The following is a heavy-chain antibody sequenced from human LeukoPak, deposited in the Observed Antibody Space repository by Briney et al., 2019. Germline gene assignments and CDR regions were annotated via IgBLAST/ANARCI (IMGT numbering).Heavy chain of an antibody. Sequence: ASVKLSCKASGYSFTSNYIHWVRQAPGQGLEWMGIINPTEGTTTYAGKFQGRVTMTRDTYTSTVYMELSSLRSEDTAVYYCARPPRGYSATFDFWGQGTVVTVSS. D-gene: IGHD1-26*01. CDR2: INPTEGTT. CDR1: GYSFTSNY. J-gene: IGHJ3*01. CDR3: ARPPRGYSATFDF. V-gene: IGHV1-46*01.